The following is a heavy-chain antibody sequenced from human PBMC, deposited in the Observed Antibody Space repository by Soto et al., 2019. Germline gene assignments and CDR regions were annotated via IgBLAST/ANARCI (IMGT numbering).Heavy chain of an antibody. CDR1: GGSISSYY. V-gene: IGHV4-59*12. J-gene: IGHJ4*02. CDR3: VGEVGFQLIY. D-gene: IGHD2-2*01. CDR2: IYYSGST. Sequence: PLETLSLTCTVSGGSISSYYWSWIRQPPGKGLEWIGYIYYSGSTNYNPSLKSRVTISVDTSKNSPYLQMNSLRGEDTAVYFCVGEVGFQLIYWGQGTLVTVSS.